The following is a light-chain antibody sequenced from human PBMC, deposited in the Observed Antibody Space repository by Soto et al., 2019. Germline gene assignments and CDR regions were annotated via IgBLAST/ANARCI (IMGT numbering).Light chain of an antibody. V-gene: IGKV1-5*03. J-gene: IGKJ1*01. CDR3: QQYNSYPWT. Sequence: DIQMTQSPSTLYESVGDRVTITCRARQSISSWLAWYQQKPGKAPNLLIYKASSLESGVPSRFSGSASGTEFTLTISSLQPDDFATYYCQQYNSYPWTFGQGTKVEIK. CDR1: QSISSW. CDR2: KAS.